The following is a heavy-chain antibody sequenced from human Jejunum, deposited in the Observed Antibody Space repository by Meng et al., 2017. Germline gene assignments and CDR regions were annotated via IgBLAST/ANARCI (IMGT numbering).Heavy chain of an antibody. CDR1: GYTFTRYD. CDR2: VNPNSGQT. V-gene: IGHV1-8*01. CDR3: ARRASDDYGYNY. D-gene: IGHD5-18*01. J-gene: IGHJ4*02. Sequence: QVQLVQSGAEVRKPGASVKVPCKASGYTFTRYDINWVRQATGQGLEWMGWVNPNSGQTGYARKFQGRVTMTRSTSITTAYMELSGLRSEDTAIYYCARRASDDYGYNYWGQGTLVTVSS.